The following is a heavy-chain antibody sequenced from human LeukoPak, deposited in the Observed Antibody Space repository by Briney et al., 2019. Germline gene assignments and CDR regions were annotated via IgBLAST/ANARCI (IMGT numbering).Heavy chain of an antibody. D-gene: IGHD2-21*01. Sequence: SETLSLNCTVSGGSITSYYWAWLRQPPEKGLEWIGYVYYSGYSNYNPSLKSRVSMSVDTSMNQFSLKLASVTAADTAVYYCARHSIASDGARLFDYWGRGTLVTVSS. J-gene: IGHJ4*02. CDR3: ARHSIASDGARLFDY. V-gene: IGHV4-59*08. CDR2: VYYSGYS. CDR1: GGSITSYY.